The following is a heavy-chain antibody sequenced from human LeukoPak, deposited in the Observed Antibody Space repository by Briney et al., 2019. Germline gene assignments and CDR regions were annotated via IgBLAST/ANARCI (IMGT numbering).Heavy chain of an antibody. CDR1: GGSISSYY. CDR3: ARGIVGATLGGYFDY. Sequence: SETLSLTCTVSGGSISSYYWGWIRQPPGKGLEWIGSIYYSGSTYYNPSLKSRVTISVDTSKNQFSLKLSSVTAADTAVYCCARGIVGATLGGYFDYWGQGTLVTVSS. D-gene: IGHD1-26*01. J-gene: IGHJ4*02. V-gene: IGHV4-39*07. CDR2: IYYSGST.